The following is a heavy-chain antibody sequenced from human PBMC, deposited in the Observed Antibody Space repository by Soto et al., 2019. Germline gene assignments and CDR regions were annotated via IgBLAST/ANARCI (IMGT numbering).Heavy chain of an antibody. J-gene: IGHJ6*02. CDR3: ARGSSIAGLYYGMDV. V-gene: IGHV4-31*03. CDR2: NYYSGIT. D-gene: IGHD6-6*01. Sequence: QVQLQESGPGLVKPSQTLSLTCTVSGGSISSGGYYWTWIRQHPGKGLEWIGYNYYSGITYYNPSLKSRVTISLDTSKNQFSRKLSSVNAADTAVYYCARGSSIAGLYYGMDVWGQGTTVTVSS. CDR1: GGSISSGGYY.